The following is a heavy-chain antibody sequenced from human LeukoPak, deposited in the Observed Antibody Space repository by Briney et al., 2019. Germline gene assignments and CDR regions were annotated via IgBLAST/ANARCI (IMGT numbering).Heavy chain of an antibody. D-gene: IGHD2-2*01. J-gene: IGHJ6*02. V-gene: IGHV3-21*01. CDR1: GFTFSSYS. Sequence: GGSLRLSCAASGFTFSSYSMNWARQAPGKGLEWVSSISSSSSYIYYADSVKGRFTISRDNAKNSLYLQMNSLRAEDTAVYYCAREDIVVVPAAAYYYYGMGVWGQGTTVTVSS. CDR2: ISSSSSYI. CDR3: AREDIVVVPAAAYYYYGMGV.